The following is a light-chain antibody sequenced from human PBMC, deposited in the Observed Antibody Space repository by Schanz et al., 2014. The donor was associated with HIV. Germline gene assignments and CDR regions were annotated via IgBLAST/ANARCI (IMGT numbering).Light chain of an antibody. Sequence: DIQMTQSPSTLSASVGDRVTITCRASQSISSWLAWYQQRPGKAPKLLISKASTLESGVPSRFSGSGSGTEFTLTISSLQPDDFATYYCQQYNDYSYTFGQGTKLEIK. CDR2: KAS. V-gene: IGKV1-5*03. CDR3: QQYNDYSYT. J-gene: IGKJ2*01. CDR1: QSISSW.